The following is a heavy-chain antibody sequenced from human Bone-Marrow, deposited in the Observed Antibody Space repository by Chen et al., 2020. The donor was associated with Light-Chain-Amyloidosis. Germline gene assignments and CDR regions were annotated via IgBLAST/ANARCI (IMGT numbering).Heavy chain of an antibody. D-gene: IGHD2-21*01. Sequence: SGPEVKKPGESLKISCKGPGYTFPNYWIGWVRQMPGKGLEWMGVIYPDDSDARYSPSFEGQVTISXXXXXXXXXXXXXXXXXXXXXXYYCARRRDGYNFDYWGQGTLVTVSS. CDR2: IYPDDSDA. V-gene: IGHV5-51*01. CDR3: ARRRDGYNFDY. J-gene: IGHJ4*02. CDR1: GYTFPNYW.